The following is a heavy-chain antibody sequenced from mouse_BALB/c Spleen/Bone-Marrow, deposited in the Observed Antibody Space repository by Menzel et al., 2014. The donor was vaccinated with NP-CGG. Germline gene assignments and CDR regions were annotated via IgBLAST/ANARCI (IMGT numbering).Heavy chain of an antibody. CDR2: IWGDGST. CDR3: ARALYDYDDLYCAMDY. D-gene: IGHD2-4*01. J-gene: IGHJ4*01. CDR1: GFSSKPQA. Sequence: VKLVESGPGLVAPSQSLSITCTVSGFSSKPQAPNWVRQPPGTNPQWLGMIWGDGSTDYNSALKSRLSISKDNSKSQVFLKMNSLQTDDTARYYCARALYDYDDLYCAMDYWGQGTSVTVSS. V-gene: IGHV2-6-7*01.